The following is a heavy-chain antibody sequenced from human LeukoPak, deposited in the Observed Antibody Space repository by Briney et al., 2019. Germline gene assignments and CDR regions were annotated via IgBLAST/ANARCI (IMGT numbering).Heavy chain of an antibody. D-gene: IGHD1-26*01. CDR3: TRGSPLDS. CDR2: GKEDASET. CDR1: GLTFSSGW. Sequence: PPGGSLRLSCAASGLTFSSGWMSWVRQAPGKGREWVANGKEDASETNYVGSEMGRFAIYREKAKNKLSLKMKRVRVEDPDIYSCTRGSPLDSWGQGTQVTVSS. J-gene: IGHJ4*02. V-gene: IGHV3-7*01.